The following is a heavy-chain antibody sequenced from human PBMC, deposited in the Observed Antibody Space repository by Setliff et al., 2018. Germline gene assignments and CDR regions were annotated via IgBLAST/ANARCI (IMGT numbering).Heavy chain of an antibody. CDR2: IYYSGIT. J-gene: IGHJ6*03. Sequence: PSEPLSLTCAVYGGSIRSSSYYWGWIRQPPGQGLEWIAYIYYSGITYYNPSLKSRVTISVDTSKNQFSLKLSSVTAADTAVYYCARLGGSSVSGGFYYYYYYMDVWGKGTTVTVSS. CDR1: GGSIRSSSYY. V-gene: IGHV4-39*01. D-gene: IGHD2-2*01. CDR3: ARLGGSSVSGGFYYYYYYMDV.